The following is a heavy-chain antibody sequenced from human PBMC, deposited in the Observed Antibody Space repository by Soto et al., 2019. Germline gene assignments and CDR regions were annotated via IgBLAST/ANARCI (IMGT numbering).Heavy chain of an antibody. CDR3: AKTYQFFTYDHESSGYHHAFDI. CDR2: ISGSGGRT. J-gene: IGHJ3*02. CDR1: GFTFSSYA. Sequence: GGSLRLSCAASGFTFSSYAMSWVRQAPGKGLEWVSAISGSGGRTYYADSVKGRFTISRDNSKNTLYLQMNSLRAEDTAVYYCAKTYQFFTYDHESSGYHHAFDIWGQGTMVTVSS. D-gene: IGHD3-22*01. V-gene: IGHV3-23*01.